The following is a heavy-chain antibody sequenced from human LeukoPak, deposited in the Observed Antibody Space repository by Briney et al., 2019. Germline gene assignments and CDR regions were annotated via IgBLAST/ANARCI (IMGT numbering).Heavy chain of an antibody. CDR1: GYTFTGYY. Sequence: GASVKVSCKASGYTFTGYYMHWVRQAPRQGLEWMGHINPNSDGTNYAQKFQGRVTMTRDTSISTAYMELSRLRSDDTAVYYCARDRSGSSWYSDFDYWGQGTLVTVSS. CDR3: ARDRSGSSWYSDFDY. CDR2: INPNSDGT. V-gene: IGHV1-2*06. J-gene: IGHJ4*02. D-gene: IGHD6-13*01.